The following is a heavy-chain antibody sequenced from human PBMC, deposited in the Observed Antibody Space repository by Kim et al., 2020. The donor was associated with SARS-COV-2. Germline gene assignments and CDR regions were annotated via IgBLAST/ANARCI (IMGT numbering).Heavy chain of an antibody. CDR3: ASSGSYLGDYYYGMDV. CDR2: INAGNGNT. V-gene: IGHV1-3*01. Sequence: ASVKVSCKASGYTFTSYAMHWVRQAPGQRLEWMGWINAGNGNTKYSQKFQGRVTITRDTSASTAYMELSSVRSEDTAVYYCASSGSYLGDYYYGMDVWGQGTTVTVSS. J-gene: IGHJ6*02. D-gene: IGHD1-26*01. CDR1: GYTFTSYA.